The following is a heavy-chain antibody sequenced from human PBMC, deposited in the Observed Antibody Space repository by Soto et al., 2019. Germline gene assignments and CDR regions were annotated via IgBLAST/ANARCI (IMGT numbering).Heavy chain of an antibody. J-gene: IGHJ4*02. CDR1: GGTFSSYA. CDR3: AREDLELRQFDY. Sequence: ASVKVSCKASGGTFSSYAISWVRQAPGQGLEWMGGISAYNGNTNYAQKLQGRVTMTTDTSTSTAYMELRSLRSDDTAVYYCAREDLELRQFDYWGQGTLVTVSS. D-gene: IGHD1-7*01. CDR2: ISAYNGNT. V-gene: IGHV1-18*01.